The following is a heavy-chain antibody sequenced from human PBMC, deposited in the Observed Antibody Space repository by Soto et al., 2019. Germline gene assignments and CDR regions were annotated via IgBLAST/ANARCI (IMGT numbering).Heavy chain of an antibody. CDR1: GYTFTSYD. Sequence: ASVKVSCKASGYTFTSYDINWVRQATGQGLEWMGWMNLNSGNTGYAQKFQGRVTMTRNTSISTAYMELSSLRSEDTAVYYCARGIMDSSAIRFLEWLSDDAFDIWGQGTMVTVSS. CDR3: ARGIMDSSAIRFLEWLSDDAFDI. D-gene: IGHD3-3*01. V-gene: IGHV1-8*01. J-gene: IGHJ3*02. CDR2: MNLNSGNT.